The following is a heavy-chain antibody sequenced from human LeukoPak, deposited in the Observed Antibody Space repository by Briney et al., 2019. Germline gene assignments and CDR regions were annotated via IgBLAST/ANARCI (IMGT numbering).Heavy chain of an antibody. CDR1: GYTFTSYD. CDR3: ARPPSASDGMDV. CDR2: MNPNSGNT. Sequence: ASVKVSCKASGYTFTSYDINWVRQATGQGLEWMGWMNPNSGNTGYAQKFQGRVTMTRNTPISTAYMELSSLRSEDTAVYYCARPPSASDGMDVWGQGTTVTVSS. V-gene: IGHV1-8*01. J-gene: IGHJ6*02.